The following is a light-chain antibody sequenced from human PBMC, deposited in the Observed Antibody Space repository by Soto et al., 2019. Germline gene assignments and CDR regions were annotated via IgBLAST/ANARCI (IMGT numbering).Light chain of an antibody. CDR1: SSNIGASYA. Sequence: QPVLTQPPSVSGAPGQRVTISCTGSSSNIGASYAVHWYQQLPGTAPNLLIYGNSNRPSGVPDRFSGSKSGTSASLAITGLQAEDEADYYCQSYDSSLSGSVFGGGTKLTVL. CDR3: QSYDSSLSGSV. V-gene: IGLV1-40*01. J-gene: IGLJ3*02. CDR2: GNS.